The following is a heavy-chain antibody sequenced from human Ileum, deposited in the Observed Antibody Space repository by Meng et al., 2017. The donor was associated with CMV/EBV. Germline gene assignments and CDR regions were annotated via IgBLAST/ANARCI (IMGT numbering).Heavy chain of an antibody. Sequence: GGSLRLSCAASGFTFSNYAMSWVRQAPGKGLECVAVIFGGGSPTYYADSVNGRFTISRDNSKNTLYLQMNSLRAEDTAGYYFAKVQLARGTLRMDVWGQGTTVTVSS. CDR3: AKVQLARGTLRMDV. J-gene: IGHJ6*02. D-gene: IGHD6-6*01. V-gene: IGHV3-23*03. CDR1: GFTFSNYA. CDR2: IFGGGSPT.